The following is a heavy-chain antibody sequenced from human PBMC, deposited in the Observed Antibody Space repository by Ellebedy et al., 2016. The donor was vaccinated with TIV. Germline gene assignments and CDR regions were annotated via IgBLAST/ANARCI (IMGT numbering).Heavy chain of an antibody. J-gene: IGHJ5*02. Sequence: ASVKVSXKASGYTFTGYYMHWVRQAPGQGLEWMGWINPNSGGTNYAQKFQGRVTMTRDTSISTAYMELSRLRSDDTAVYYCARGGMVRGVIKVYNWFNPWGQGTLVTVSS. CDR2: INPNSGGT. CDR1: GYTFTGYY. D-gene: IGHD3-10*01. V-gene: IGHV1-2*02. CDR3: ARGGMVRGVIKVYNWFNP.